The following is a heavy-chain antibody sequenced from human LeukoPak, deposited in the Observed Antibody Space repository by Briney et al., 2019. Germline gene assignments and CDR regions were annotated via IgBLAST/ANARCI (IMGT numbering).Heavy chain of an antibody. Sequence: GGSLRLSCAASGFTFDDYTMHWVRQAPGKGLEWVSLISWDGGSTYYADSVKGRFTISRDNSKNSLYLQMNSLRTEDTAVYYRARGSQYNILTGFIVGAMDDFDYWGQGTLVTVSS. CDR2: ISWDGGST. D-gene: IGHD3-9*01. V-gene: IGHV3-43*01. CDR3: ARGSQYNILTGFIVGAMDDFDY. CDR1: GFTFDDYT. J-gene: IGHJ4*02.